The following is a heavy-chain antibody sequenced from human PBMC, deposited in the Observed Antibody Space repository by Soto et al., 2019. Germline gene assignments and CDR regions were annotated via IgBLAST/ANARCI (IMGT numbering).Heavy chain of an antibody. J-gene: IGHJ6*02. CDR3: ARGIAARSLRRGVYYYGMDV. Sequence: QAQLQESGPGLVKPSETLSLTCTVSGGSISSYYWSWIRQPAGKGLEWIGRIYTSGSTNYNPSLKSRVTMSVDTSKNQFSLKLSSVTAADTAVYYCARGIAARSLRRGVYYYGMDVWGQGTTVTVSS. CDR1: GGSISSYY. D-gene: IGHD6-6*01. V-gene: IGHV4-4*07. CDR2: IYTSGST.